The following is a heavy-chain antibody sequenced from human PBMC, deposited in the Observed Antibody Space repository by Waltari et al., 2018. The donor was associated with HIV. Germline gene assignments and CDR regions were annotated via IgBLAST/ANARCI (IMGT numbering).Heavy chain of an antibody. CDR3: ATDPPYSSSSGYYYGMDV. J-gene: IGHJ6*02. Sequence: QVQLVQSGAEVKKPGASVKVSCKVSGYTLTELSMHWVRPAPGKGLEWMGGFDPEDGETIYAQKFQGRVTMTEDTSTDTAYMELSSLRSEDTAVYYCATDPPYSSSSGYYYGMDVWGQGTTVTVSS. CDR2: FDPEDGET. D-gene: IGHD6-6*01. V-gene: IGHV1-24*01. CDR1: GYTLTELS.